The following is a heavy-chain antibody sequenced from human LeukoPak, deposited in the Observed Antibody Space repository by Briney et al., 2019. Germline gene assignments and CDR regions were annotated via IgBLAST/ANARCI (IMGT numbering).Heavy chain of an antibody. Sequence: PSETLSLTCTVSGGSISSYYGSWIRQPPGKGLEWIGYVYYSGSTNYNPSLRGRVTISVDTSKNQFSLRLSSVTAADTAVYFCARDLSTMVRGYFDYWGQGTLVTVSS. V-gene: IGHV4-59*01. D-gene: IGHD3-10*01. J-gene: IGHJ4*02. CDR2: VYYSGST. CDR3: ARDLSTMVRGYFDY. CDR1: GGSISSYY.